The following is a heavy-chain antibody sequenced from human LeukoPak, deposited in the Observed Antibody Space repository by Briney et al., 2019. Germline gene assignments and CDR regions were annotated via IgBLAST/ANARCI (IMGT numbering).Heavy chain of an antibody. V-gene: IGHV1-8*01. CDR2: MNPNSGNT. CDR3: ARSTMGARRRYDY. CDR1: KDTFTIYD. J-gene: IGHJ4*02. Sequence: ASVKVSCKASKDTFTIYDVNWVRQATGLELEWMGWMNPNSGNTGYAQKFQGRVTMTMNSSISTAYMELTSLTSEDTAVYYCARSTMGARRRYDYWGQGTLVTVSS. D-gene: IGHD1-26*01.